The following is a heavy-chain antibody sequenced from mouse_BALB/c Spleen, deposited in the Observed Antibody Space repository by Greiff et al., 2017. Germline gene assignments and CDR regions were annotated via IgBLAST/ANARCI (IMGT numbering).Heavy chain of an antibody. CDR1: GFTFSSFG. CDR3: ARHTRQLGLGWFAY. CDR2: ISSGSSTI. J-gene: IGHJ3*01. D-gene: IGHD3-2*01. V-gene: IGHV5-17*02. Sequence: EVKLMESGGGLVQPGGSRKLSCAASGFTFSSFGMHWVRQAPEKGLEWVAYISSGSSTIYYADTVKGRFTISRDNPKNTLFLQMTSLRSEDTAMYYCARHTRQLGLGWFAYWGQGTLVTVSA.